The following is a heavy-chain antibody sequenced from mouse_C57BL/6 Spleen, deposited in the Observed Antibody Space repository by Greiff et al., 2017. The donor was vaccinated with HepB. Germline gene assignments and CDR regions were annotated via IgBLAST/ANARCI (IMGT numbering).Heavy chain of an antibody. CDR2: IDPNSGGT. D-gene: IGHD2-2*01. Sequence: VQLQQPGAELVKPGASVKLSCKASGYTFTSYWMHWVKQRPGRGLEWIGRIDPNSGGTKYNEKFKSKATLTVDKPSSTAYMQLSSLTSEVSAVYYCARSSGYHPYYYAMDYWGQGTSVTVSS. CDR3: ARSSGYHPYYYAMDY. CDR1: GYTFTSYW. J-gene: IGHJ4*01. V-gene: IGHV1-72*01.